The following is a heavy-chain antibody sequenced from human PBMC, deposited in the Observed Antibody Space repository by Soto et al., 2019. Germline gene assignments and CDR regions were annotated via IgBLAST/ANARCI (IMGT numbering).Heavy chain of an antibody. V-gene: IGHV4-61*01. J-gene: IGHJ4*02. D-gene: IGHD1-26*01. CDR1: GGSVSSGSYY. CDR2: IYYSGST. CDR3: ARARIVGATGFDY. Sequence: PSETLSLTCTVSGGSVSSGSYYWSWIRQPPGKGLEWIGYIYYSGSTNYNPSLKSRVTISVDTSKNQFSLKLSSVTAADTAVYYCARARIVGATGFDYWGQGTLVTVSS.